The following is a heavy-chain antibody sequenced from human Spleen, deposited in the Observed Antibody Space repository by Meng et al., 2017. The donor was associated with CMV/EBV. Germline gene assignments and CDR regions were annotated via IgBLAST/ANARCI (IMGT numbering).Heavy chain of an antibody. D-gene: IGHD2-2*01. V-gene: IGHV4-39*07. CDR1: GGSISRSNYY. J-gene: IGHJ6*02. CDR3: ARGLRRYCSSTSCYHYYTMDV. Sequence: SETLSLTCTVSGGSISRSNYYWGWIRQPPGRGLEWIGSIYYSGTTYYNPSLKSRVTISVDTSKNQFSLKLSSVTAADTAVYFCARGLRRYCSSTSCYHYYTMDVWGQGTTVTVSS. CDR2: IYYSGTT.